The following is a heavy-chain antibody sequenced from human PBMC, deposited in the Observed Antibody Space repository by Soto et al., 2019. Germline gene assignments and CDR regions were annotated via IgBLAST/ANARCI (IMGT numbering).Heavy chain of an antibody. CDR2: IWYDGSNK. Sequence: GGSLRLSCTASGFTFRSYAMHWVRQAPGKGLEWVAVIWYDGSNKYYADSVKGRFTISRDNSKNTLYLQMNSLRAEDTAVYYCARVGDSYGDYHYYGMDVWGQGTTVTVSS. V-gene: IGHV3-33*08. D-gene: IGHD5-18*01. J-gene: IGHJ6*02. CDR1: GFTFRSYA. CDR3: ARVGDSYGDYHYYGMDV.